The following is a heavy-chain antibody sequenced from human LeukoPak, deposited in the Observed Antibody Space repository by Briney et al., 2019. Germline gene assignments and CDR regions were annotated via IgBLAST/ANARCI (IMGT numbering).Heavy chain of an antibody. J-gene: IGHJ3*02. CDR2: IRYDGSNK. V-gene: IGHV3-30*02. D-gene: IGHD3-22*01. Sequence: PGGSLRLSCAASGLTFSSYGMHWVRQAPGKGLEWVAFIRYDGSNKYYADSVKGRFTISRDNSKNTLYLQMNSLRAEDTAVYYCAKADSSGYYYATDAFDIWGQGTMVTVSS. CDR1: GLTFSSYG. CDR3: AKADSSGYYYATDAFDI.